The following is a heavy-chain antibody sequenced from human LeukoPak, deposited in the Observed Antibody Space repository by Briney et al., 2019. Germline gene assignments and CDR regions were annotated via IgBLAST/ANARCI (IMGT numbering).Heavy chain of an antibody. J-gene: IGHJ4*02. CDR2: IHYNGGT. CDR3: ARGASTVVTPSPTLDY. V-gene: IGHV4-39*01. CDR1: GGSVSSSGYY. Sequence: SETLSLTCTVSGGSVSSSGYYWGWIRQPPGKGLEWIGTIHYNGGTYYNPSLKGRVTISIGTSKNRFSLQLSSVAAADTAVYYCARGASTVVTPSPTLDYWGQGTLVTVSS. D-gene: IGHD4-23*01.